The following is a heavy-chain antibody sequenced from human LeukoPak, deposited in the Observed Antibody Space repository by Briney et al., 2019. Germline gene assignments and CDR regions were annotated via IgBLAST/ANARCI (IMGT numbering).Heavy chain of an antibody. CDR1: GFTFSSYA. CDR2: ISGSGGST. D-gene: IGHD6-13*01. J-gene: IGHJ6*02. CDR3: AKDSSKLYYYYGMDV. V-gene: IGHV3-23*01. Sequence: GSLRLSCAASGFTFSSYAMSWVRQAPGKGLEWVSAISGSGGSTYYADSVKGRFTISRDNSKNTLYLQMNSLRAEDTAVYYCAKDSSKLYYYYGMDVWGQGNTVTVSS.